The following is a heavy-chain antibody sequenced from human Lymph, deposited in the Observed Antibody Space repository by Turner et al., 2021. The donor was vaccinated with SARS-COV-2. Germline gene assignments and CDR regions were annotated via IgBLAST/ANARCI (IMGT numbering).Heavy chain of an antibody. Sequence: EVQLVESGGGVVQPGGSLRPSCAASGFTYDDCAMHWVRQAPGKGREWVSLMSGDGGSTYYADSVKGRFTISRDDSKNSLYLQINSLRTEDTALYYCAKEGLSGRRLQFVPYFAYWGQGTLVSVSS. CDR1: GFTYDDCA. D-gene: IGHD5-12*01. CDR2: MSGDGGST. CDR3: AKEGLSGRRLQFVPYFAY. J-gene: IGHJ4*02. V-gene: IGHV3-43*02.